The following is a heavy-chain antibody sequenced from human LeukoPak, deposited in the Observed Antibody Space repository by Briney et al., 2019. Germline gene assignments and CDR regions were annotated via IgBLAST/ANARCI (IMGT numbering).Heavy chain of an antibody. J-gene: IGHJ4*02. CDR1: GFTFSSYW. V-gene: IGHV3-7*01. CDR2: IKQDGSEK. D-gene: IGHD2-2*01. Sequence: SGGSLRLSCAASGFTFSSYWMSWVRQAPGKGLEWVANIKQDGSEKYYVDSVKGRFTISRDNAKNSLYLQMNSLRAEDTAVYYCAKDLLRYCSSTSCSRLDYWGQGTLVTVSS. CDR3: AKDLLRYCSSTSCSRLDY.